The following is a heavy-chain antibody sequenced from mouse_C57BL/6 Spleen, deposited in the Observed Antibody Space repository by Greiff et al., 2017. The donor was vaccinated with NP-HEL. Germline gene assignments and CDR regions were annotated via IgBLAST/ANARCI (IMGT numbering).Heavy chain of an antibody. CDR2: IYPGSGST. CDR3: ARGDSSGYDYYAMDY. D-gene: IGHD3-2*01. V-gene: IGHV1-55*01. Sequence: QVQLQQPGAELVKPGASVKMSCKASGYTFTSYWITWVKQRPGQGLEWIGDIYPGSGSTNYNETFKSKATLTVDTSSSTAYMQLSSLTSEDSAVYYCARGDSSGYDYYAMDYWGQGASVTVAS. CDR1: GYTFTSYW. J-gene: IGHJ4*01.